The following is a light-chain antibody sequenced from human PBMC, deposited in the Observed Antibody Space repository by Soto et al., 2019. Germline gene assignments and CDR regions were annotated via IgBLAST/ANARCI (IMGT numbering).Light chain of an antibody. CDR3: QQSFT. J-gene: IGKJ3*01. CDR2: KAS. V-gene: IGKV1-5*03. Sequence: DIQMTQSPSTLSASVGDRVTITCRASQSIRSWLAWYQQKPGKAPKLLIYKASSLDSGVPSRFSGSGSGTEFTLTISSLQPDDFATYYCQQSFTFGPGTKVDIK. CDR1: QSIRSW.